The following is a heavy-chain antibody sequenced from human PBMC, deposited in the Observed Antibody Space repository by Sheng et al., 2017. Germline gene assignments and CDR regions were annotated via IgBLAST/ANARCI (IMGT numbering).Heavy chain of an antibody. V-gene: IGHV3-7*01. CDR2: INQDGSEK. Sequence: EVQLVESGGGLVQPGGSLRLSCAASGFTFSSHWMNWVRQAPGKGLEWVASINQDGSEKYYVDSVRGRFTISRDNAKNSLYLQMNTLRAEDTAVYYCARDHVAAGLIFDYWGQGTRGHRLL. J-gene: IGHJ4*02. CDR1: GFTFSSHW. D-gene: IGHD6-13*01. CDR3: ARDHVAAGLIFDY.